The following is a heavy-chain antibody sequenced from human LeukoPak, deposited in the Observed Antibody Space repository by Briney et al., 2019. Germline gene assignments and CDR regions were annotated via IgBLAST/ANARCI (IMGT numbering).Heavy chain of an antibody. V-gene: IGHV4-39*01. CDR2: VYYSGST. CDR1: GGSISSSSYY. J-gene: IGHJ6*02. CDR3: ARRIAAAGGLGYYYYGMDV. D-gene: IGHD6-13*01. Sequence: SETLSLTCTVSGGSISSSSYYWGWIRQPPGKGLEWIGSVYYSGSTYYNPSLKSRVTISVDTSKNQFSLKLSSVTAADTAVYYCARRIAAAGGLGYYYYGMDVWGQGTTVTVSS.